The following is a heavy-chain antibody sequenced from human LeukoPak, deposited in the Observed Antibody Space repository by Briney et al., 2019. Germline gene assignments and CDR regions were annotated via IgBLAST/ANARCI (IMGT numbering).Heavy chain of an antibody. V-gene: IGHV3-7*01. Sequence: GGSLRLSCAASRFTLSTYWMTWVRQAPGKGLEWVANIKQDGSEKYYVDSVKGRFTISRDNAENSLYLQMNSLRADDTAVYYCASGSWSANYWGQGTLVTVSS. CDR1: RFTLSTYW. CDR2: IKQDGSEK. D-gene: IGHD6-6*01. CDR3: ASGSWSANY. J-gene: IGHJ4*02.